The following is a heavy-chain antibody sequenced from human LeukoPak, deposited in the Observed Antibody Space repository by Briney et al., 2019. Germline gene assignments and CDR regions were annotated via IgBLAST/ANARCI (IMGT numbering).Heavy chain of an antibody. CDR2: INPNGGGT. D-gene: IGHD6-19*01. Sequence: GASVKVSCKASGYTFTGYYMHWVRQAPGQGLEWMGWINPNGGGTNYAQKFQGRVTMTRDTSISTAYMELSRLRSDDTAVYYCAREKRVAGSRGGFDPWGQGTLVTVSS. CDR3: AREKRVAGSRGGFDP. CDR1: GYTFTGYY. V-gene: IGHV1-2*02. J-gene: IGHJ5*02.